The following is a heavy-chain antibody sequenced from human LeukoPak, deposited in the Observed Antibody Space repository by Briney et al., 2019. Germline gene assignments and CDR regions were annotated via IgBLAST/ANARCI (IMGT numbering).Heavy chain of an antibody. CDR1: GGSLSSYY. D-gene: IGHD1-14*01. V-gene: IGHV4-4*07. CDR3: ARGRYESTRLSAYYYYYMDV. Sequence: SETLSLTCTVSGGSLSSYYWSWIRQPAGPGLEWIGRIYTSGSTIYNPSLKSRVTMSVDTSKNQFSLKLSSVTAADTAVYYCARGRYESTRLSAYYYYYMDVWGKGATVTVSS. CDR2: IYTSGST. J-gene: IGHJ6*03.